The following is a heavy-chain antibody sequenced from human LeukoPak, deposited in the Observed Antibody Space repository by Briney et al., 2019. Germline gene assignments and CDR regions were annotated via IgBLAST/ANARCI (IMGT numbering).Heavy chain of an antibody. V-gene: IGHV1-46*01. J-gene: IGHJ4*02. CDR3: ARDQLYDSSGYFAGNVVGADY. CDR1: GYTFTGYY. Sequence: GASVKVSCKASGYTFTGYYMHWVRQAPGQGLEWTGVINPSGGGTSYAQKFQGRVTMATDKPTSTVFQEPSSLRSEDTAVYYCARDQLYDSSGYFAGNVVGADYWGQGTLVTVSS. CDR2: INPSGGGT. D-gene: IGHD3-22*01.